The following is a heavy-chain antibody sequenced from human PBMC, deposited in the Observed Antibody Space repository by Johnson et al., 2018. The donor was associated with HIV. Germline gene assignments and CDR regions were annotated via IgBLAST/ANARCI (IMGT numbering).Heavy chain of an antibody. CDR2: IYSGGST. Sequence: VQLVESGGGLVKPGGSLRLSCAASGFTFSTYAVHWVRQAPGKGLEWVSVIYSGGSTHYADSVKGRFTISRDNSKNTLYLQMNSQRVEDTAVYYCARGHMVRGVTHAFDMWGQGTMVTVSS. D-gene: IGHD3-10*01. CDR1: GFTFSTYA. J-gene: IGHJ3*02. V-gene: IGHV3-66*01. CDR3: ARGHMVRGVTHAFDM.